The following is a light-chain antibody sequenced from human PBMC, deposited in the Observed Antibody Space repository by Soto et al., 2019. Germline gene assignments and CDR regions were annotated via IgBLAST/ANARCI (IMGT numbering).Light chain of an antibody. V-gene: IGKV1-9*01. CDR3: QQYNTWPGWT. Sequence: DIQLTQSPSFLSASVGDRLTITCRANQGISAYLAWYQQKPWRAPRLLIYAASTLQSGVPSRFSGSVSGTEFTLTISSPQAEDFATYYCQQYNTWPGWTFGQGTKVEIK. CDR2: AAS. CDR1: QGISAY. J-gene: IGKJ1*01.